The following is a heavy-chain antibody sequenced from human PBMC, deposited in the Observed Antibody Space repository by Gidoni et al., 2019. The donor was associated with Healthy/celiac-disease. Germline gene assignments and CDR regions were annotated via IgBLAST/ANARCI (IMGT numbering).Heavy chain of an antibody. Sequence: QVQLVQSGAEVKKPGASVKVSCKASGYTFTGYYMHWVRQAPGHGLEWMGRINPNSGGTNYAQKFQGRVTITRDTSISTAYMELSRLRSDDTAVYYCARDLQDYYDSRGYWYFDLWGRGTLVTVSS. CDR3: ARDLQDYYDSRGYWYFDL. CDR2: INPNSGGT. V-gene: IGHV1-2*06. J-gene: IGHJ2*01. CDR1: GYTFTGYY. D-gene: IGHD3-22*01.